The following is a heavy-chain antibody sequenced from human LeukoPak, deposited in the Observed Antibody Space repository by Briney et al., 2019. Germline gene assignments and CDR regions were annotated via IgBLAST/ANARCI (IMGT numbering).Heavy chain of an antibody. CDR3: GRGHWGLDY. Sequence: RPGRSLRLSCAASGFSFSDYNMHWVRQAPGKGLEWVSYISNSGSSIYYADSVKGRFTTSRDNAKSSLYLQMNSLRAEDTAVYYCGRGHWGLDYWGQGALVTVSS. V-gene: IGHV3-11*04. J-gene: IGHJ4*02. CDR1: GFSFSDYN. D-gene: IGHD7-27*01. CDR2: ISNSGSSI.